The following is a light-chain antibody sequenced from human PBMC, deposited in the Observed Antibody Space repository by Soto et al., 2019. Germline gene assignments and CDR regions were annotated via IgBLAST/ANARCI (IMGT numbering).Light chain of an antibody. CDR1: QSISSW. CDR2: KAS. J-gene: IGKJ1*01. Sequence: DILMTQSPSTLSASVGDRVTITCRASQSISSWLAWYQQKPGKAPKVLIYKASSLESGVPSRFSGSGSGTEFTLTITSLQPDDFATYYCQQYDSYPRTFGQGTKVEIK. CDR3: QQYDSYPRT. V-gene: IGKV1-5*03.